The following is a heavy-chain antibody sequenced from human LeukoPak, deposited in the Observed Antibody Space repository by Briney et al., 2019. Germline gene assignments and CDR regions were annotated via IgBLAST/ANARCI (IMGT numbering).Heavy chain of an antibody. CDR1: GGSISSYY. CDR3: ARSQGTAMAIGY. J-gene: IGHJ4*02. V-gene: IGHV4-59*12. CDR2: IYYSGST. D-gene: IGHD5-18*01. Sequence: SETLSLTCTVSGGSISSYYWSWIRQPPGKGLEWIGYIYYSGSTNYNPSLKSRVTISVDTSKNQFSLKLNSVTAADTAVYYCARSQGTAMAIGYWGQGTLVTVSS.